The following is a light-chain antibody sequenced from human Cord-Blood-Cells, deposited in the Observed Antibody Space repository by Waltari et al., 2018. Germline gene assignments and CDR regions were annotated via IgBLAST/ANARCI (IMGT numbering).Light chain of an antibody. Sequence: QSALTQPASVSGSPGLSLTISCTGTSSDVGGYNYVSWYQQHPGKAPKLMIYDVSNRPSGVSKRFSGSKSGNAASLTISGLQAEDEADYYCSSYTSSSTLVFGTGTKVTVL. J-gene: IGLJ1*01. V-gene: IGLV2-14*01. CDR1: SSDVGGYNY. CDR3: SSYTSSSTLV. CDR2: DVS.